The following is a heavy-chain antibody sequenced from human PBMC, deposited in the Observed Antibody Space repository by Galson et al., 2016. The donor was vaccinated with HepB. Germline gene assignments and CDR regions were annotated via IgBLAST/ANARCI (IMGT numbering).Heavy chain of an antibody. Sequence: SLRLSCAASGFTFTTYAMSWVRQAPGNGLEWSSGIRARYPSTSSAGPVNVRFTISRDNSKTTPYLQMNSLRAEDTAVYYCAKDGRSGYPPSYFAGYYFDYWGQGTLVTVSS. CDR1: GFTFTTYA. D-gene: IGHD1-26*01. V-gene: IGHV3-23*01. J-gene: IGHJ4*02. CDR3: AKDGRSGYPPSYFAGYYFDY. CDR2: IRARYPST.